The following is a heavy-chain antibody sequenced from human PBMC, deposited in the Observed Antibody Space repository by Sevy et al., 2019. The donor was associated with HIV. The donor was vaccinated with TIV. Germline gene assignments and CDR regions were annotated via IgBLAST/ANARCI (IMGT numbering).Heavy chain of an antibody. V-gene: IGHV3-48*03. D-gene: IGHD3-16*01. Sequence: GGSLRLSCAASGFTFSSYEMNWVRQAPGKGLEWVSYISSNGSTIYYEDSVKGRFTISRDNAKNSLYLQMNSLRADDTAVDYCARQFMTWDAFDIWGQGTMVTVSS. CDR2: ISSNGSTI. CDR3: ARQFMTWDAFDI. CDR1: GFTFSSYE. J-gene: IGHJ3*02.